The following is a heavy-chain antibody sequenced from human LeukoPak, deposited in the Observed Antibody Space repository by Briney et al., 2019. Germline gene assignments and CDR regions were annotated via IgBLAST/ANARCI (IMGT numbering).Heavy chain of an antibody. Sequence: SVKVSCKASGGTFSTYSTSWVRQAPGQGLEWMGGVIPVFGTSIYAQNFQGRVTITADESTSTAYMELSSLRSEDTAVYYCARDVVAARDGFDPWGQGTLVTVSS. J-gene: IGHJ5*02. CDR3: ARDVVAARDGFDP. D-gene: IGHD6-6*01. V-gene: IGHV1-69*01. CDR1: GGTFSTYS. CDR2: VIPVFGTS.